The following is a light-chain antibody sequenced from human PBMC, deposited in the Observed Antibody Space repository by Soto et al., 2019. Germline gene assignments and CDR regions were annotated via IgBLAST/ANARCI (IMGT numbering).Light chain of an antibody. CDR3: QQYNSYSSWT. CDR1: QSIGTW. J-gene: IGKJ1*01. Sequence: DIQMTQSPSTLSASVGDRVTITCRASQSIGTWLAWYQQKPGKAPNLMIYKASSLESGVPSRFSGSGSETEFTLTISSLQPEDFATYYCQQYNSYSSWTFGQGTKVDIK. V-gene: IGKV1-5*03. CDR2: KAS.